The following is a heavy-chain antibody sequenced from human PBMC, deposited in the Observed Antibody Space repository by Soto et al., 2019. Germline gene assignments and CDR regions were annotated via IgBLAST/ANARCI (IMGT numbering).Heavy chain of an antibody. CDR3: AIDGYNPGYDAFDL. D-gene: IGHD5-12*01. J-gene: IGHJ3*01. CDR2: ISFSSSYI. Sequence: GGSLRLSCAASGFTFSSYTMNWVRQAPGKGLEWVSSISFSSSYIYYADSVKGRSTISRDNVKNSLYLQMNSLRVEDTAVYYCAIDGYNPGYDAFDLWGQGTMVTVSS. V-gene: IGHV3-21*01. CDR1: GFTFSSYT.